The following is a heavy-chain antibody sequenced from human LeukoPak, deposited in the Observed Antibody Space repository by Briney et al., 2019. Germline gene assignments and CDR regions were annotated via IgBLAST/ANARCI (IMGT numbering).Heavy chain of an antibody. J-gene: IGHJ4*02. CDR2: IYYSGST. V-gene: IGHV4-59*01. D-gene: IGHD4-17*01. CDR1: GGSISDDY. CDR3: ASMTTVTMYSYYFDS. Sequence: PSETLSLTCTVSGGSISDDYWSWIRQPPGKGLEWIGYIYYSGSTNYNPSLKSRVTISIDTSKNQFSLKLSSVTPADTPVYFCASMTTVTMYSYYFDSWGQGTLVTVSS.